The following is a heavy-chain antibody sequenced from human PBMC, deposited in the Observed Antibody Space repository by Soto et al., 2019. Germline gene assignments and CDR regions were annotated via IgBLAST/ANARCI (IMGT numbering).Heavy chain of an antibody. CDR1: GFIFSDYY. CDR2: SSNRDRST. D-gene: IGHD3-3*01. V-gene: IGHV3-11*01. J-gene: IGHJ6*02. Sequence: QVQLVESGGGLVKPGGSLRLSCAASGFIFSDYYMTWIRQAPGKGLEWLSCSSNRDRSTYYADSVKDRFVVSKDNAKNLVYLQMNSLRAVDTAVYFCARAWKIEKFGVISMSKGLAVWGQGTTVTVSS. CDR3: ARAWKIEKFGVISMSKGLAV.